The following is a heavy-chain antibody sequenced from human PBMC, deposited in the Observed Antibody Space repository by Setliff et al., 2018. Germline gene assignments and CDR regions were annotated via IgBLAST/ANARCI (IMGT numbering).Heavy chain of an antibody. V-gene: IGHV4-34*12. J-gene: IGHJ4*02. CDR2: IMPGRDT. CDR1: GDSLSGYY. Sequence: PSETLSLTCAVCGDSLSGYYWSWIRQSPKKGLEWIGEIMPGRDTLYSPSLESRLTITIDTSKSQFSLKLSSVTAADTAVYYCARHATYYYGSGNLPFDSWGQGTLVTVSS. CDR3: ARHATYYYGSGNLPFDS. D-gene: IGHD3-10*01.